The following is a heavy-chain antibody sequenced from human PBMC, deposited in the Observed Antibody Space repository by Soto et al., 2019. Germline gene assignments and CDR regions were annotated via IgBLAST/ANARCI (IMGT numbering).Heavy chain of an antibody. CDR2: IYWDDDK. Sequence: SGPTLVNPTQTLTLTCTFSGFSLSTSGVGVGWIRQPPGKALEWLALIYWDDDKRYSPSLKSRLTITKDTSKNQVVLTMTNLDPVDTATYYCAHLRNDRDAGGRALYYFDYWGQGTLVTVSS. CDR1: GFSLSTSGVG. J-gene: IGHJ4*02. D-gene: IGHD1-1*01. CDR3: AHLRNDRDAGGRALYYFDY. V-gene: IGHV2-5*02.